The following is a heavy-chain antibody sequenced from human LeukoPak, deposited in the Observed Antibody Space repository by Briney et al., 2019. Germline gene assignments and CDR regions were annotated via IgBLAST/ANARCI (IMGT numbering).Heavy chain of an antibody. CDR1: GFMFSTYT. CDR2: ISSSGSTI. V-gene: IGHV3-48*04. CDR3: ARDASDYWFFDL. D-gene: IGHD3-3*01. Sequence: GGSLRLSCAASGFMFSTYTMNWVRQAPGKGLEWVSYISSSGSTIYYADSLKGRFTISRDNAKNSLYLQMNSLRAEDTALYYCARDASDYWFFDLWGRGTLVTVSS. J-gene: IGHJ2*01.